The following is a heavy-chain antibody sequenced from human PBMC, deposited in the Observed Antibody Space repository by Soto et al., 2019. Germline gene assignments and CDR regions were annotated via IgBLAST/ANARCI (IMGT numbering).Heavy chain of an antibody. D-gene: IGHD2-15*01. Sequence: ASVKVSCKASGYTFTVHYMHWVRQAPGQGLEWMGWINPNSGGTNYAQKFQGWVTMTRDTSISTAYMELSRLRSDDTAVYYCARENCNGGSCYAAYMDVWGQGTTVTVS. V-gene: IGHV1-2*04. J-gene: IGHJ6*03. CDR1: GYTFTVHY. CDR2: INPNSGGT. CDR3: ARENCNGGSCYAAYMDV.